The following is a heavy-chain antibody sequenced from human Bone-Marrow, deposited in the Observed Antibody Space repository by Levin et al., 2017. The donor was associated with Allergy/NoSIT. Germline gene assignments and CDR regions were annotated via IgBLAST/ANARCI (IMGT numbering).Heavy chain of an antibody. CDR2: SRNKANNYIT. V-gene: IGHV3-72*01. D-gene: IGHD5/OR15-5a*01. CDR3: VREAAASVFDL. J-gene: IGHJ3*01. CDR1: EFTFSHHY. Sequence: PGGSLRLSCAASEFTFSHHYMDWVRQPPGKGLEWVGRSRNKANNYITEYAASVKGRFTISRDDSKNSAYLEMNSLKSDDTAVYFCVREAAASVFDLWGQGTMVTVSP.